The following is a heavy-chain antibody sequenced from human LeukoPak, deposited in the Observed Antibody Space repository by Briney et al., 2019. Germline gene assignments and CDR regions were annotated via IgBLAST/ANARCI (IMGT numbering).Heavy chain of an antibody. Sequence: GGSLRLSCAASGFTFSSYAMSWVRQAPGKGLEWASAISGSGGSTYYADSVKGRFTISRDNSKNTLYLQMNSLRAEDTAVYYCAKDPEDSGYVTLYYFDYWGQGTLVTVSS. D-gene: IGHD5-12*01. CDR2: ISGSGGST. CDR3: AKDPEDSGYVTLYYFDY. CDR1: GFTFSSYA. J-gene: IGHJ4*02. V-gene: IGHV3-23*01.